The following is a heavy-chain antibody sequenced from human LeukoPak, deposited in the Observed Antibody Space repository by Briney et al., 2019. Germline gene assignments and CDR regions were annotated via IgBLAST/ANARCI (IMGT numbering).Heavy chain of an antibody. Sequence: GGSLRLSCAAPGFTFSSYAMSWVRQAPGKGLEWVSAISGSGGSTYYADSVKGRFTISRDNSKNTLYLQMNSLRAEDTAVYYCAKRFSSGWYYFDYWGQGTLVTVSS. CDR2: ISGSGGST. V-gene: IGHV3-23*01. D-gene: IGHD6-19*01. J-gene: IGHJ4*02. CDR1: GFTFSSYA. CDR3: AKRFSSGWYYFDY.